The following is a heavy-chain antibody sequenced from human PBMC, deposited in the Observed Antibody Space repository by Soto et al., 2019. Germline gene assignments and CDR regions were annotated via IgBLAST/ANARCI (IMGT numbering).Heavy chain of an antibody. CDR1: GYTFTSYA. D-gene: IGHD3-3*01. V-gene: IGHV1-3*01. J-gene: IGHJ6*02. CDR3: ARDQGITTFGVYSMYYYGMDV. CDR2: INAGNGNT. Sequence: ASVKVSCKASGYTFTSYAMNWVRQAPGQRLEWMGWINAGNGNTKYSQKFQGRVTITRDTSASTAYMEPSSLRSEDTAVYYCARDQGITTFGVYSMYYYGMDVWGQGTTVTVSS.